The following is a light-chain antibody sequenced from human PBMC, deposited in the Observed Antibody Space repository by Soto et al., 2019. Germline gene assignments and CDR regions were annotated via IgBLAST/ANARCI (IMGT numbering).Light chain of an antibody. V-gene: IGKV3-15*01. CDR2: GAS. J-gene: IGKJ1*01. CDR1: QIVSSN. Sequence: EIVMTQSPATLSVSQGERATLSCRASQIVSSNLAWYQHKPGQAPRLLIYGASTRAIDMPDRFSGRGSGTEFTLTISRLQSEDFAVYYCQQYRNWPRTFGQGTKV. CDR3: QQYRNWPRT.